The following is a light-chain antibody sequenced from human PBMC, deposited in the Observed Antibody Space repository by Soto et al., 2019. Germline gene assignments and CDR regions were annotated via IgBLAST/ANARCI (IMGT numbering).Light chain of an antibody. CDR3: QSFDSSLSAYV. CDR2: ANT. CDR1: SSNIGAGYD. J-gene: IGLJ1*01. Sequence: QSALTQPPSVSGSPGQRVTISCTWMSSNIGAGYDVHWYQHLPGTAPKLLIFANTNRPSGVPDRFSGSKSGTSASLAITGLQAEDEAEYYCQSFDSSLSAYVFGTGTKVTVL. V-gene: IGLV1-40*01.